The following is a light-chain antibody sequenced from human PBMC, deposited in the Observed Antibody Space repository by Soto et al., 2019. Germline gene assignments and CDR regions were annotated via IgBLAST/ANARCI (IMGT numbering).Light chain of an antibody. CDR2: GVS. CDR1: GSDIGNYNY. J-gene: IGLJ3*02. V-gene: IGLV2-14*01. CDR3: SSYTSYTTLWV. Sequence: QSVLTQPASVSGSPGQSITISCTGTGSDIGNYNYVSWYQRYPGKAPKLMIYGVSNRPSGVSNRFSGSKSGNAASLTISGLQAEDEADYYCSSYTSYTTLWVFGGATKLTVL.